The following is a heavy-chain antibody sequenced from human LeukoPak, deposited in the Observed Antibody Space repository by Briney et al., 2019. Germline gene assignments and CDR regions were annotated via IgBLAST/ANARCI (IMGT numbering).Heavy chain of an antibody. J-gene: IGHJ4*02. D-gene: IGHD1-26*01. V-gene: IGHV4-34*01. CDR1: GGSFSGYY. CDR2: INHSGST. CDR3: VSSISYGRKFDY. Sequence: PSETLSLTRAVYGGSFSGYYWSWIRQPPGKGLEWIGEINHSGSTNYNPSLKSRVTISVDTSKNQFSLKLSSVTAADTAVYYCVSSISYGRKFDYWGQGTLVTVSS.